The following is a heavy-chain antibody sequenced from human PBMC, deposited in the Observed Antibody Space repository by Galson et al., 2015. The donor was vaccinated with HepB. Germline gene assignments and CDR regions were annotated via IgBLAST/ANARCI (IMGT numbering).Heavy chain of an antibody. CDR2: INHSGST. Sequence: TCAVYGGSLSGYYWSWIRQPPGKGLEWIGEINHSGSTNYNPSLKSRVTISVDTSKNQFSLKLSSVTAADTAVYYCARGNGYSSGWYGRFEYFQHWGQGTLVTVSS. CDR1: GGSLSGYY. D-gene: IGHD6-19*01. J-gene: IGHJ1*01. CDR3: ARGNGYSSGWYGRFEYFQH. V-gene: IGHV4-34*01.